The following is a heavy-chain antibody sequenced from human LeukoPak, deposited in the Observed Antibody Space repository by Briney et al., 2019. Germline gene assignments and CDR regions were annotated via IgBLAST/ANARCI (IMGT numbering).Heavy chain of an antibody. V-gene: IGHV1-2*02. CDR2: INPNSGGT. J-gene: IGHJ4*02. CDR3: ARIRVTMTPKRNYYFDY. CDR1: GYTFTGYY. D-gene: IGHD3-22*01. Sequence: ASVKVSCKASGYTFTGYYMHWVRQAPGQGLEWMGWINPNSGGTNYAQKFQGRVTMTRDTSISTAYMELSRLRSDDTAVYYCARIRVTMTPKRNYYFDYWGQGTLVTVSS.